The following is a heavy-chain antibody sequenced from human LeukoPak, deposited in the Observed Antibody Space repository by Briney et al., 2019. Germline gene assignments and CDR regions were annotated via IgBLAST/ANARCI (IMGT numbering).Heavy chain of an antibody. J-gene: IGHJ4*02. V-gene: IGHV3-74*01. CDR3: VRDRHYIGNREVRFPY. CDR1: GFTFSSYW. Sequence: GSLRLSCAASGFTFSSYWMHWVRQAPGKGLVWVSRINSDGSSTSYADSVKGRFTISRDNAKNTLYLQMNSLRAEDTAVYYCVRDRHYIGNREVRFPYWGQGALVTVSS. CDR2: INSDGSST. D-gene: IGHD3-10*01.